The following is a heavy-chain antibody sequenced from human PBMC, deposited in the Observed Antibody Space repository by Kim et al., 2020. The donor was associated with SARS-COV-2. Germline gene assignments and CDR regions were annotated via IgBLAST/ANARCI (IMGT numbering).Heavy chain of an antibody. V-gene: IGHV3-74*01. J-gene: IGHJ5*02. CDR2: VNSYGGIT. CDR3: ASSVPIIAGTHKFDP. CDR1: GFTFRTYW. D-gene: IGHD1-20*01. Sequence: GGSLRLSCAASGFTFRTYWMHWVRQAPGKGLVWVSRVNSYGGITNYADSVRGRFTISRDNAKNTLYLQMNSLRVEDTAVYYCASSVPIIAGTHKFDPWGRGTLVTVSS.